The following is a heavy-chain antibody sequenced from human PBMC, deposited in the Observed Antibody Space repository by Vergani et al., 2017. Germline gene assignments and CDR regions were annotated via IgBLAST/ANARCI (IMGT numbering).Heavy chain of an antibody. Sequence: QVQLVQSGAEVKKPGSSVKVSCKASGGTFSSYTISWVRQAPGQGLEWMGRIIPILGIANYAQKFQGRVTITADKSTSTAYMELSSLRSDDTAVYYCARDSVASAAFDIWGQGTMVTVSS. CDR1: GGTFSSYT. D-gene: IGHD6-19*01. V-gene: IGHV1-69*08. CDR3: ARDSVASAAFDI. J-gene: IGHJ3*02. CDR2: IIPILGIA.